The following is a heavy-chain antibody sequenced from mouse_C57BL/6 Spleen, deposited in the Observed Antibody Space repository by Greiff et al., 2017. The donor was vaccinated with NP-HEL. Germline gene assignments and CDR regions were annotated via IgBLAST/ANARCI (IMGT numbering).Heavy chain of an antibody. J-gene: IGHJ3*01. V-gene: IGHV3-6*01. CDR1: GYSITSGYY. D-gene: IGHD1-1*01. Sequence: ESGPGLVKPSQSLSLTCSVTGYSITSGYYWNWIRQFPGNKLEWMGYISYDGSNNYNPSLKNRISITRDTSKNQFFLKLNSVTTEDTATYYCARGGITTVVDAWFAYWGQGTLVTVSA. CDR3: ARGGITTVVDAWFAY. CDR2: ISYDGSN.